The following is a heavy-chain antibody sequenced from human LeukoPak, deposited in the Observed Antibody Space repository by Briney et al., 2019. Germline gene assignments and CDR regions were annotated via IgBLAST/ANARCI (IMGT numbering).Heavy chain of an antibody. CDR3: ARVGVEQQLEEYYFDY. J-gene: IGHJ4*02. D-gene: IGHD6-13*01. CDR1: GFTFSSYW. V-gene: IGHV3-7*03. CDR2: IKQDGSEK. Sequence: GGSLRLSCAASGFTFSSYWMSWVRQAPGKGLERVANIKQDGSEKYYVDSVKGRFTISRDNAKNSLYLQMNSLRAEDTAVYYCARVGVEQQLEEYYFDYWGQGTLVTVSS.